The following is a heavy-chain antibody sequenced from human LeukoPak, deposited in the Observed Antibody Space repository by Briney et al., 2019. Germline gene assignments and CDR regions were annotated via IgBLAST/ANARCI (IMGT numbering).Heavy chain of an antibody. CDR1: GFTFDDYG. J-gene: IGHJ4*02. CDR3: AKHPRLVRYFDS. D-gene: IGHD6-6*01. CDR2: VNWNGGST. Sequence: GGSLRLSCAASGFTFDDYGMSWVRQAPGKGLEWISGVNWNGGSTGYADSVKGRFTISRDNSKNTLYLQMTSLRAEDTARYYCAKHPRLVRYFDSWGQGTLVTVSS. V-gene: IGHV3-20*04.